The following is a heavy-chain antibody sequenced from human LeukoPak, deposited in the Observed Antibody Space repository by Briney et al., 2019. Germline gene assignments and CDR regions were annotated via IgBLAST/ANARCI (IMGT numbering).Heavy chain of an antibody. CDR1: GGSISNFY. Sequence: SETLSLTCSVSGGSISNFYWSWIRQPAGKGLEWIGRICSSGNTVYNPSLKSRVTMSLDAPKNQLSLKLRSVTAADTAVYYCARNSGDYWGQGTLVTVSS. CDR3: ARNSGDY. D-gene: IGHD4-23*01. CDR2: ICSSGNT. V-gene: IGHV4-4*07. J-gene: IGHJ4*02.